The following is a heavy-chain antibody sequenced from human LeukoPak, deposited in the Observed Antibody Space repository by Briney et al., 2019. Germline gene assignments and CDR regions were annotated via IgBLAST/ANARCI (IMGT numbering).Heavy chain of an antibody. CDR2: IIPIFGTA. Sequence: EASVKVSYKASGGTFSSYAISWVRQAPGQGLEWMGGIIPIFGTANYAQKFQGRVTITADESTCTAYMELSSLRSEDTAVYYCARDVVEWEPNNWFDPWGQGTLVTVSS. V-gene: IGHV1-69*13. J-gene: IGHJ5*02. CDR3: ARDVVEWEPNNWFDP. CDR1: GGTFSSYA. D-gene: IGHD1-26*01.